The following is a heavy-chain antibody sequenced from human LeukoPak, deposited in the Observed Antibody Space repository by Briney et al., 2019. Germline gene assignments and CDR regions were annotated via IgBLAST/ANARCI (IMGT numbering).Heavy chain of an antibody. CDR3: ARGVTDFWSGYYLFDY. J-gene: IGHJ4*02. Sequence: PSETLSLTCAVYGGSFSGYYWSWIRQPPGKGLEWIGEINHSGSTNYNPSLKSRVTISVDTSKNQFSLKLSSVTAADTAVYYCARGVTDFWSGYYLFDYWGQGTLVTVSS. CDR1: GGSFSGYY. CDR2: INHSGST. D-gene: IGHD3-3*01. V-gene: IGHV4-34*01.